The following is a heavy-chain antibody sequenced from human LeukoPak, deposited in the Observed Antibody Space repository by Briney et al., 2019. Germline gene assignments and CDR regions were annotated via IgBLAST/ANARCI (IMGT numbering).Heavy chain of an antibody. CDR3: ARDRDIVVVPAATNYFDY. D-gene: IGHD2-2*01. Sequence: SVKVSCKASGGTFSSYTISWVRQAPGQGLEWMGRIIPILGIANYAQKFQGRVTITADKSTSTAYMELSSLRSEDTAVYYCARDRDIVVVPAATNYFDYWGQGTLVTVSS. J-gene: IGHJ4*02. CDR2: IIPILGIA. V-gene: IGHV1-69*04. CDR1: GGTFSSYT.